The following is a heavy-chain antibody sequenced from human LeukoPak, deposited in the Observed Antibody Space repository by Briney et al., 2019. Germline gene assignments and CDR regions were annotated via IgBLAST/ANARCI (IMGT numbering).Heavy chain of an antibody. D-gene: IGHD5-18*01. CDR2: IVVGSGNT. Sequence: ASVKVSCNASGFTFTSSAVQWVRQARGQRLEWIGWIVVGSGNTNYAQKFQERVTITRDMSTSTAYMELSSLRSEDTAVYYCAARGYSYGAYYFDYWGQGTLVTVSS. V-gene: IGHV1-58*01. CDR1: GFTFTSSA. CDR3: AARGYSYGAYYFDY. J-gene: IGHJ4*02.